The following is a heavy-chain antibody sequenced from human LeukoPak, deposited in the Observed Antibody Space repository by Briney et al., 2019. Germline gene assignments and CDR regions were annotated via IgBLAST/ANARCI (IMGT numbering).Heavy chain of an antibody. J-gene: IGHJ6*03. Sequence: GGSLRLSCAASEFTFSSYWMNWVRQAPGKGLEWVSVIYSGGSTYYADSVKGRFTISRDNSKNTLYLQMNSLRAEDTAVYYCARSRGITIFGRSYYYYYMDVWGKGTTVTVSS. CDR2: IYSGGST. D-gene: IGHD3-3*01. CDR3: ARSRGITIFGRSYYYYYMDV. V-gene: IGHV3-53*01. CDR1: EFTFSSYW.